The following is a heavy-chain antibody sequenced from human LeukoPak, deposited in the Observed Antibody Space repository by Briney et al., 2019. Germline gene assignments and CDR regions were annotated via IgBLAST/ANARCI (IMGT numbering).Heavy chain of an antibody. J-gene: IGHJ5*02. D-gene: IGHD6-19*01. Sequence: PSETLSLTCAVDGGSFSGYYWSWIRQPPGKGLERIGKINPSGSTNYNPSLKSRVTISVDTSKNQFSLKLSSVTAADTAVYYCARRLYSSGWFIRNWFDPWGQGTLVTVSS. CDR1: GGSFSGYY. V-gene: IGHV4-34*01. CDR2: INPSGST. CDR3: ARRLYSSGWFIRNWFDP.